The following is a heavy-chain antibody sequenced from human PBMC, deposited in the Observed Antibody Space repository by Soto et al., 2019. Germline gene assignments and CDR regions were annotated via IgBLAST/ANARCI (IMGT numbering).Heavy chain of an antibody. CDR3: ARDDGWIDY. J-gene: IGHJ4*02. Sequence: GGSLRLSCAASGFTFGSSTMNWVRQAPGKGLVWVSRINSDGSSTSYADSVKGRFTISRDNAKNTLYLQMNGLRAEDTAVYYCARDDGWIDYWGQGTLVTVSS. CDR2: INSDGSST. D-gene: IGHD6-19*01. V-gene: IGHV3-74*01. CDR1: GFTFGSST.